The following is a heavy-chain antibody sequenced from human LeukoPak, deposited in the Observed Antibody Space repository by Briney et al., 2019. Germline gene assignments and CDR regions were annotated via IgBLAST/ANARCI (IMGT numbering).Heavy chain of an antibody. V-gene: IGHV1-8*03. J-gene: IGHJ4*02. Sequence: GASVTVSCKASGYTFTSYDINWVRQATGQGLEWMGWMNPNSGNTGYAQKFQGRVTITRNTSLSTAYMELSSLRSEDTAVYYCAREGRGVAAGNFDYWGQGTLVTVSS. D-gene: IGHD6-13*01. CDR3: AREGRGVAAGNFDY. CDR1: GYTFTSYD. CDR2: MNPNSGNT.